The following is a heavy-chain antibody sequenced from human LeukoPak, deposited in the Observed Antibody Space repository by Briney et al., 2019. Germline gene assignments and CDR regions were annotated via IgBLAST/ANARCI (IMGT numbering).Heavy chain of an antibody. CDR2: ISSSGTTI. J-gene: IGHJ4*02. CDR1: GFRFSSYE. CDR3: ARAYSSVASCDY. Sequence: GSLRLSCVASGFRFSSYEMNWVRQAPGKGLEWVSYISSSGTTIYYADSVKGRFTISRDNAKNSLYLQMNSLRAEDTAVYYCARAYSSVASCDYWGQGTLVTVSS. V-gene: IGHV3-48*03. D-gene: IGHD6-19*01.